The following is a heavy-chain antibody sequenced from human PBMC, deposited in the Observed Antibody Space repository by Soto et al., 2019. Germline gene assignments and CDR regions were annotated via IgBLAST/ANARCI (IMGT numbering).Heavy chain of an antibody. J-gene: IGHJ4*02. D-gene: IGHD3-16*02. Sequence: GGSLRLSCAASGLTFRSYWMHWVRQAPGKGLVWVSRINTDGSVAMYVDSVKGRFTISRDNAKTTLSVQMSNLKSEDTAVYYCARDRVRLGELSLLGYFDYWGQGTLVTVSS. CDR3: ARDRVRLGELSLLGYFDY. CDR1: GLTFRSYW. V-gene: IGHV3-74*03. CDR2: INTDGSVA.